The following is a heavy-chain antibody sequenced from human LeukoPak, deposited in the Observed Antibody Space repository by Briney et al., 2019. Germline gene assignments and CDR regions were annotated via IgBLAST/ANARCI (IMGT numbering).Heavy chain of an antibody. CDR3: ARRSAAKDAFDI. CDR2: IKSDGSST. J-gene: IGHJ3*02. D-gene: IGHD6-25*01. Sequence: PGGSLRLSCAASGFTFGSYWMHWVRQAPGKGLVWVSRIKSDGSSTSYADSVKGRFTISRDNAKNTLYLQMNSLRAEDTAVYYCARRSAAKDAFDIWGQGTMVTVSS. V-gene: IGHV3-74*01. CDR1: GFTFGSYW.